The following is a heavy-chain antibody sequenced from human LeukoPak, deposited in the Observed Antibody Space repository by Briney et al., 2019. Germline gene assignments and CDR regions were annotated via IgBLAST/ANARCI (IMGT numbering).Heavy chain of an antibody. CDR1: GFTFSDYY. CDR3: AKDLYNWNYGAMLDY. J-gene: IGHJ4*02. V-gene: IGHV3-23*01. CDR2: IVGSGGST. D-gene: IGHD1-7*01. Sequence: GGSLRLSCAASGFTFSDYYMSWVRQAPGKGLEWVSVIVGSGGSTYYADSVKGRFTISRDNSKNTLYLHMTSLRVEDTAVYYCAKDLYNWNYGAMLDYWGQGTLVTVSS.